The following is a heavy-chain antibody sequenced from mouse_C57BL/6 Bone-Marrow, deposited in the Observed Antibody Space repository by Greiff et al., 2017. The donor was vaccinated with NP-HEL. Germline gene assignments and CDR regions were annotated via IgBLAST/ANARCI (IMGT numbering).Heavy chain of an antibody. V-gene: IGHV1-81*01. D-gene: IGHD2-5*01. CDR3: ARKAYYSNYVDY. CDR1: GYTFTSYG. CDR2: IYPRSGNT. Sequence: QVQLQQSGAELARPGASVKLSCKASGYTFTSYGISWVKQRTGQGLEWIGEIYPRSGNTYYNEKFKGKATLTADKSSSTAYMELRSLTSEDSAVYFCARKAYYSNYVDYWGQGTTLTVSS. J-gene: IGHJ2*01.